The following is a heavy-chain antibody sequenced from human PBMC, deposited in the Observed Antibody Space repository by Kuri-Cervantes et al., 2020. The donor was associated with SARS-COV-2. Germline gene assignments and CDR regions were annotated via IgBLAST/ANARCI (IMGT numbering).Heavy chain of an antibody. V-gene: IGHV3-53*01. Sequence: GESLKISCAASGFTVSSNYMSWVRQAPGKGLEWVSVIYSGGSTYYADSVKGRSTISRDNSKNTLYLQMNSLRAEDTAVYYCAIAAAEFFDYWGQGTLVTVSS. D-gene: IGHD6-13*01. CDR1: GFTVSSNY. CDR2: IYSGGST. J-gene: IGHJ4*02. CDR3: AIAAAEFFDY.